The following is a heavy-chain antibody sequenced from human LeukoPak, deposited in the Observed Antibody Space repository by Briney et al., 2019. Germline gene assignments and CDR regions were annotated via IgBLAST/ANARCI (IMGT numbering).Heavy chain of an antibody. D-gene: IGHD2-2*01. V-gene: IGHV3-30-3*01. CDR3: AILGYSSSVFDC. CDR1: GFTFSNYA. J-gene: IGHJ4*02. CDR2: ISKDGTGT. Sequence: GGSLRLSCAASGFTFSNYAIHWVRQAPGKELEWAALISKDGTGTYYPDSVEGRFPISRDNSKNTLYLQMNSLRTEDTAMYYCAILGYSSSVFDCWGQGTLVTVSS.